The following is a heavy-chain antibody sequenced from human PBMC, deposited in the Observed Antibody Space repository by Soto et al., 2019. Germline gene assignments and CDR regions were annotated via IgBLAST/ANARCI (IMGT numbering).Heavy chain of an antibody. CDR3: ARGGDGRRRGLGCCHYYGIDV. D-gene: IGHD2-15*01. J-gene: IGHJ6*02. V-gene: IGHV1-46*01. Sequence: QVQLVQSGAEVKKPVASVKVSCKTSGYTFTSYYMHWVRHAPGQVLEWMGVIDPSVGCTGYAQKFQGRVTLTRDRSTSKVYRELSSRRSEATAAYYCARGGDGRRRGLGCCHYYGIDVWAQGTTVTVSS. CDR2: IDPSVGCT. CDR1: GYTFTSYY.